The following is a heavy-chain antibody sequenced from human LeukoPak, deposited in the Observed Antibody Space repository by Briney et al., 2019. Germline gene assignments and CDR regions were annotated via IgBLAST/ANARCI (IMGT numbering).Heavy chain of an antibody. V-gene: IGHV3-74*01. CDR1: GFIFSSYW. Sequence: GGSLRLSCAASGFIFSSYWMHWVRQAPGKGLAWVSRINSDGSSTSYADSVKGRFTISRDNAKNTLFLQMNSLRDEDTAVYCASDSPGYDSGSYFAYWGQGTLVTVSS. CDR2: INSDGSST. J-gene: IGHJ4*02. CDR3: ASDSPGYDSGSYFAY. D-gene: IGHD2-15*01.